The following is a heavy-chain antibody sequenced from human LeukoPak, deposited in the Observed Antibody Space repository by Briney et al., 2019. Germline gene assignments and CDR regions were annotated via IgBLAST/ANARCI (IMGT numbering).Heavy chain of an antibody. CDR3: ARVEDSSGYDWFDP. J-gene: IGHJ5*02. V-gene: IGHV4-59*08. D-gene: IGHD3-22*01. CDR2: IYYSGST. CDR1: GGSISSYY. Sequence: NPSETLSLTCTVSGGSISSYYWSWIRQPPGKGLEWIGYIYYSGSTNYNPSLKSRVTISVDTSKNQFSLKLSSVTAADTAVYYCARVEDSSGYDWFDPWGQGALVTVSS.